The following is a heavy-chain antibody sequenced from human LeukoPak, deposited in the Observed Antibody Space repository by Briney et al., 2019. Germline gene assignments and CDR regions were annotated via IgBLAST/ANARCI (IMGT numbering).Heavy chain of an antibody. CDR1: GGSFSGYY. CDR3: ARGRRARQLGIAWYFDL. Sequence: KSSETLSLTCAVYGGSFSGYYLSWIRQPPGKGLEWIGEINHSGSTNYNPSLKSRVTISVDTSKNQFSLKLSSVTAADTAVYYCARGRRARQLGIAWYFDLWGRRTLVTVSS. D-gene: IGHD7-27*01. CDR2: INHSGST. V-gene: IGHV4-34*01. J-gene: IGHJ2*01.